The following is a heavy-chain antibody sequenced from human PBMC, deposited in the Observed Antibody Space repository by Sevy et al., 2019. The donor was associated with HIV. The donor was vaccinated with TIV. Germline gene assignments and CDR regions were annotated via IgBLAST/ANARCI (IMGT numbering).Heavy chain of an antibody. D-gene: IGHD4-17*01. CDR3: AREGMTTVTTRTSPLDY. Sequence: GGSLRLSCAASGFTFSSYAMHWVRQAPGKGLEWVAVISYDGSNKYYADSVKGRFTISRDNSKNTLYLQMNSLRAEDTAAYYCAREGMTTVTTRTSPLDYWGQGTLVTVSS. V-gene: IGHV3-30-3*01. J-gene: IGHJ4*02. CDR1: GFTFSSYA. CDR2: ISYDGSNK.